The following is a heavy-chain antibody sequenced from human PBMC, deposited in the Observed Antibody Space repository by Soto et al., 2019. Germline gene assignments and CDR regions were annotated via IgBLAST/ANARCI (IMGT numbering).Heavy chain of an antibody. V-gene: IGHV3-49*03. Sequence: EVQLVESGGGLVQPGRSLRLSCTASGFTFGDYAMSWFRQAPGKGLEWVGFIRSKAYGGTTEYAASVKGRFTISRDDSKSIAYLQMNSLKTEDTAVYYCTRECSSTSCYLSFDYWGQGTLVTVSS. CDR1: GFTFGDYA. J-gene: IGHJ4*02. CDR2: IRSKAYGGTT. CDR3: TRECSSTSCYLSFDY. D-gene: IGHD2-2*01.